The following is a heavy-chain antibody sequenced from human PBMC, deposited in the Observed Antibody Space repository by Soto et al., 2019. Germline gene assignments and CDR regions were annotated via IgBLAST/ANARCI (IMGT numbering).Heavy chain of an antibody. Sequence: PGGSLRLSCAASGFTFSSYGMHWVRQAPGKGLEWVAVIWYDGSNKYYADSVKDRFTISRDNSKNTLYLQMNSLRAEDTAVYYCARGRGARYCSGGSCWRFSYGMDVWGQGTTVTVSS. CDR1: GFTFSSYG. CDR2: IWYDGSNK. CDR3: ARGRGARYCSGGSCWRFSYGMDV. D-gene: IGHD2-15*01. J-gene: IGHJ6*02. V-gene: IGHV3-33*01.